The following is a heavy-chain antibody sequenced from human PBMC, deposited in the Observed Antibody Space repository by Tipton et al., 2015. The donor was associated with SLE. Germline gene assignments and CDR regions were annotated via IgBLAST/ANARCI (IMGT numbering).Heavy chain of an antibody. CDR3: ASFDYGDYWY. Sequence: TLSLTCTVSGVSISSYYWSWIRQPPGKGLEWIGYIYYSGSTNYNPSLKSRVTISVDTSKNQFSLKLSSVTAADTAVYYCASFDYGDYWYWGQGTLVTVSS. V-gene: IGHV4-59*01. D-gene: IGHD4-17*01. CDR2: IYYSGST. J-gene: IGHJ4*02. CDR1: GVSISSYY.